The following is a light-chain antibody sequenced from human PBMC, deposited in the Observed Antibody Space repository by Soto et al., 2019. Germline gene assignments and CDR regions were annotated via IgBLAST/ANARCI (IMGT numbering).Light chain of an antibody. Sequence: DIQMTQSPSALSASVGARVTITCRASQTIDNFLAWYQQKPGTAPNVVIYDVSTLERGVPSRFSGRGSGSEFTLTITRLQPDDFGTYYLQEYTTYSRTFGQGTQVEVK. V-gene: IGKV1-5*01. CDR1: QTIDNF. CDR2: DVS. CDR3: QEYTTYSRT. J-gene: IGKJ1*01.